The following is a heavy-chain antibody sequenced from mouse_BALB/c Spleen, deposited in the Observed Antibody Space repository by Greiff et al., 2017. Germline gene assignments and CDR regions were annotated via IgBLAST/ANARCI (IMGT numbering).Heavy chain of an antibody. D-gene: IGHD1-2*01. Sequence: EVKVEESGGGLVKPGGSLKLSCAASGFTFSSYTMSWVRQTPEKRLEWVATISSGGSYTYYPDSVKGRFTISRDNAKNTLYLQMSSLKSEDTAMYYCTRESTATGDFDVWGAGTTVTVSS. V-gene: IGHV5-6-4*01. CDR3: TRESTATGDFDV. CDR1: GFTFSSYT. J-gene: IGHJ1*01. CDR2: ISSGGSYT.